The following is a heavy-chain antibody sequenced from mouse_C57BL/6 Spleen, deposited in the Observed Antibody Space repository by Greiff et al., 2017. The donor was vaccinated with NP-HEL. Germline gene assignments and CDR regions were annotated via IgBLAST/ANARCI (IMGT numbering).Heavy chain of an antibody. J-gene: IGHJ4*01. CDR1: GYTFTSYW. CDR3: VYYYGSSYGAMDY. CDR2: IHPNSGST. D-gene: IGHD1-1*01. Sequence: VQLQQPGAELVKPGASVKLSCKASGYTFTSYWMHWVKQRPGQGLEWIGMIHPNSGSTNYNEKFKSKATLTVDKSSSTAYMQLSSLTSEDSAVYYCVYYYGSSYGAMDYWGQGTSVTVSS. V-gene: IGHV1-64*01.